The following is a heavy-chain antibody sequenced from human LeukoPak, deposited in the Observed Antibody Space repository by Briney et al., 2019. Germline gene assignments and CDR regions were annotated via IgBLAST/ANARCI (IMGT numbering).Heavy chain of an antibody. CDR1: GYTFTNYY. V-gene: IGHV1-46*01. CDR2: INPRSGST. J-gene: IGHJ4*02. Sequence: ASVTVSCKASGYTFTNYYMHWVRQAPGQGLEWVGIINPRSGSTSYAQKFQGRVTMTRDTSTSTVYMELSSLRSEDTAVYYCARVDSTSSHDYWGQGTLVTVSS. CDR3: ARVDSTSSHDY. D-gene: IGHD6-6*01.